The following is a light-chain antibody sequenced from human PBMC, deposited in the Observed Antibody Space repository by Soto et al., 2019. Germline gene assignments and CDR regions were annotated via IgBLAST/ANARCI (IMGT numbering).Light chain of an antibody. V-gene: IGLV2-23*01. CDR3: CSYAGSGTYV. CDR2: EGS. Sequence: QSALTQPASVSGSPGQSITISCTGTSSDVGSYNLVSWYQQYPGKAPKLLIYEGSKRPSGVSNRFSGSKSGNTASLTISGLQAEDEADYYCCSYAGSGTYVFGTGTKLTVL. CDR1: SSDVGSYNL. J-gene: IGLJ1*01.